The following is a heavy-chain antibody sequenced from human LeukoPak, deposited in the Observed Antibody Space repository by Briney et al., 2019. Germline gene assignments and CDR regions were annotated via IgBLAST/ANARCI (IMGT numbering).Heavy chain of an antibody. Sequence: GGSLRLSCAASGFTFSDYGMVWVRQAPGKGLEWVAFIRYDGSIKYYTDSVKDRFTVSRDNPRNALYLQLHSLRYGDRAVLYCARDWSGKADYWGQGTLVTVSS. D-gene: IGHD3-3*01. CDR2: IRYDGSIK. V-gene: IGHV3-30*02. CDR3: ARDWSGKADY. J-gene: IGHJ4*02. CDR1: GFTFSDYG.